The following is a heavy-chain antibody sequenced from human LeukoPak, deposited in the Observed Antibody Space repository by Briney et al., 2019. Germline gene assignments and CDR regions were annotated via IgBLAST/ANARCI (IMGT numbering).Heavy chain of an antibody. CDR2: IIPIFGTA. CDR1: GGTFSSYA. V-gene: IGHV1-69*05. Sequence: ASVKVSCKASGGTFSSYAISWVRQAPGQGLEWMGGIIPIFGTANYAQKFQGRVTITTDESTSTAYMELSRLRSDDTAVYYCASGGRGQQLVFQHWGQGTLVTVSS. D-gene: IGHD6-13*01. CDR3: ASGGRGQQLVFQH. J-gene: IGHJ1*01.